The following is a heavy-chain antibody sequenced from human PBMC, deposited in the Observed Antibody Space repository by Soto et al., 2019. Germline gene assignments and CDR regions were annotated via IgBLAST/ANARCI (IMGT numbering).Heavy chain of an antibody. Sequence: EVQLLESGGDLVQPGGSLRLSCAASGFTFSSYAMSWVRQAPGKGLEWVSAISGSGGSTYYADSVKGRFTISRDNSKNTLYLQMNSLRAEDTAVYYCAKSGNLGYCSGGSCYSYYYYYYMDVWGKGTTVTVSS. CDR3: AKSGNLGYCSGGSCYSYYYYYYMDV. V-gene: IGHV3-23*01. J-gene: IGHJ6*03. CDR1: GFTFSSYA. CDR2: ISGSGGST. D-gene: IGHD2-15*01.